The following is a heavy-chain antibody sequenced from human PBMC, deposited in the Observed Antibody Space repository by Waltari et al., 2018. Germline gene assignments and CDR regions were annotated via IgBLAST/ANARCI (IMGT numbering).Heavy chain of an antibody. CDR1: GFCFSDFD. CDR2: IGGTHSNI. CDR3: TRDLYGSGGDWFDP. Sequence: EVRLAESGGGLVKPGGSLRLSCTASGFCFSDFDLNWVRQAPGTGLEWVSSIGGTHSNIFYADSVKGRFTVSRDNAKNSLYLQMDNLRAEDSGLYFCTRDLYGSGGDWFDPWGQGTLVTVSS. J-gene: IGHJ5*02. D-gene: IGHD3-10*01. V-gene: IGHV3-21*03.